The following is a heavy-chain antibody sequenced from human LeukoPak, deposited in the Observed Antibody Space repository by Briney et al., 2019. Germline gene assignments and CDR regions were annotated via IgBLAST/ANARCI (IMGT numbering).Heavy chain of an antibody. V-gene: IGHV3-9*01. J-gene: IGHJ4*02. Sequence: SLRLSCAASGFTFDDYAMHWVRQAPGKGLEWVSGISWNIGSLGYADSVKGRFTISRDNAKNSLYLQMNSLRAEDTALYYCAKFLSGYFDYWGQGTLVTVSS. CDR3: AKFLSGYFDY. CDR2: ISWNIGSL. CDR1: GFTFDDYA. D-gene: IGHD3-10*01.